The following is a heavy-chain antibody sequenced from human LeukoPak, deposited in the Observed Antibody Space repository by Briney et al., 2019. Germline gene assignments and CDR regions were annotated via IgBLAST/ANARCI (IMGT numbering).Heavy chain of an antibody. V-gene: IGHV3-13*01. Sequence: PGGSLRLSCAASGFTFSSYDMHWVRQATGKGLEWVSAIGTAGDTYYPGSVKGRFTISREDAKNSLYLQMNSLRAGDTAVYYCARSPPSYYYGSGSYIDYWGQGTLVTVSS. CDR3: ARSPPSYYYGSGSYIDY. D-gene: IGHD3-10*01. CDR2: IGTAGDT. CDR1: GFTFSSYD. J-gene: IGHJ4*02.